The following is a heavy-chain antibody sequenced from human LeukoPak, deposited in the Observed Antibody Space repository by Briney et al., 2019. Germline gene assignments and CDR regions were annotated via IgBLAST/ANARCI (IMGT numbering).Heavy chain of an antibody. CDR3: ARRDSSNWDFDY. Sequence: GESLKISCKGSGYRFTSYWIGWVRQMPGKGLEWVGIIYAGDSDTTYSPTFQGQVTISVDKSISTAYLQWSSLKASDTATYYCARRDSSNWDFDYWGQGTLVTVSS. CDR1: GYRFTSYW. D-gene: IGHD3-22*01. CDR2: IYAGDSDT. V-gene: IGHV5-51*01. J-gene: IGHJ4*02.